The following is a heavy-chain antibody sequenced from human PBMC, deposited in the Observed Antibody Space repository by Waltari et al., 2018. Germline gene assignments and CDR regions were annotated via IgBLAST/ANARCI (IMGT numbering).Heavy chain of an antibody. D-gene: IGHD3-22*01. CDR3: ALYYYDSSGYSYRGPFDP. CDR2: IIPIFGTA. V-gene: IGHV1-69*08. Sequence: QVQLVQSGAEVKKPGSSVKVSCKASGGTFSSYAITWVRQAPGQGLEWMGRIIPIFGTANYAQKFQGRVTITADKSTSTAYMELSSLRSEDTAVYYCALYYYDSSGYSYRGPFDPWGQGTLVTVSS. J-gene: IGHJ5*02. CDR1: GGTFSSYA.